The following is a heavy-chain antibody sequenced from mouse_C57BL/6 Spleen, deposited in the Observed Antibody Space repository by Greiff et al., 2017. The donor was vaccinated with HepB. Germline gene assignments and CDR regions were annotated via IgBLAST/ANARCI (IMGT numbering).Heavy chain of an antibody. CDR2: IDPETGGT. V-gene: IGHV1-15*01. D-gene: IGHD1-1*01. Sequence: QVQLQQSGAELVRPGASVTLSCKASGYTFTDYEMHWVKQTPVHGLEWIGAIDPETGGTAYNQKFKGKAILTADKSSSTAYMELRSLTSEDSAVYYCTRVYGAHWYFDVWGTGTTVTVAS. CDR1: GYTFTDYE. J-gene: IGHJ1*03. CDR3: TRVYGAHWYFDV.